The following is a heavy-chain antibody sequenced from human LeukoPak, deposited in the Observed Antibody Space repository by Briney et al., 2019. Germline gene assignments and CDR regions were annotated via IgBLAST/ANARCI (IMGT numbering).Heavy chain of an antibody. Sequence: PSGTLSLTCAVSGGSISSSNWCWWVRPPPGKVLEWIGEIYHSGGTNYNPSLKSRVTISVDKSKNHFSLKLSSVTAADTALYYCALRRSVSGTLFDSWGQGTLVTVSS. D-gene: IGHD1/OR15-1a*01. CDR3: ALRRSVSGTLFDS. CDR2: IYHSGGT. V-gene: IGHV4-4*02. CDR1: GGSISSSNW. J-gene: IGHJ4*02.